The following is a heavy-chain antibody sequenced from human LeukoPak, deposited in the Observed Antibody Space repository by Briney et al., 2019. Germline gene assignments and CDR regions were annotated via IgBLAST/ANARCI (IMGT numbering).Heavy chain of an antibody. CDR2: ISYDGSNK. J-gene: IGHJ6*02. Sequence: GGSLRLSCAASGFTFSSYWMHWVRQAPGKGLEWVAVISYDGSNKYYADSVKGRFTISRDNSKNTLYLQMNSLRAEDTAVYYCARDLLDGSGSYPYYYYGMDVWGQGTTVTVSS. D-gene: IGHD3-10*01. CDR1: GFTFSSYW. V-gene: IGHV3-30-3*01. CDR3: ARDLLDGSGSYPYYYYGMDV.